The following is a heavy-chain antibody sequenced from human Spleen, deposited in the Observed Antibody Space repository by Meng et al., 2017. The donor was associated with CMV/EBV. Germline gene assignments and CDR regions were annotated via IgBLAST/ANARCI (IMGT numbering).Heavy chain of an antibody. Sequence: PFRGSYWSWHRQPPGKGLEWIGEINQSGSTNYNPSLKSRVTISVDTSRNQFSLKLSSVTAADTAVYYCARGGLRFLEGLFRNYFDYWGQGTLVTVSS. V-gene: IGHV4-34*01. J-gene: IGHJ4*02. CDR2: INQSGST. CDR1: PFRGSY. CDR3: ARGGLRFLEGLFRNYFDY. D-gene: IGHD3-3*01.